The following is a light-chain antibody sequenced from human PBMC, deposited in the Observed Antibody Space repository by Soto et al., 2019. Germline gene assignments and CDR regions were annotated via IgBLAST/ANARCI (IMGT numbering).Light chain of an antibody. CDR1: QSISSD. J-gene: IGKJ1*01. V-gene: IGKV3-20*01. Sequence: EIVMTQSPATLSVSPGQRATLSCRASQSISSDLAWYQQKPGQSPRLLIYDASSRATGIPDRFSGSGSGTDFTLTISRLEPEDFAVYFCYQYDSSPWTLGQGTKVDIK. CDR2: DAS. CDR3: YQYDSSPWT.